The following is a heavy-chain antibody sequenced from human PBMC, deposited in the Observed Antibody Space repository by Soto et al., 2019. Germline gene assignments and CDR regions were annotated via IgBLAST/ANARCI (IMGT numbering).Heavy chain of an antibody. CDR1: GGSISSGGYY. CDR3: AREITNRYYYYMDV. Sequence: SETLSLTCTVSGGSISSGGYYWSWIRQHPGKGLEWIGYIYYSGSTYYNPSLKSRVTISVDTSKNQFSLKLSSVTAADTAVYYCAREITNRYYYYMDVWGKGTTVTVSS. D-gene: IGHD1-20*01. CDR2: IYYSGST. V-gene: IGHV4-31*03. J-gene: IGHJ6*03.